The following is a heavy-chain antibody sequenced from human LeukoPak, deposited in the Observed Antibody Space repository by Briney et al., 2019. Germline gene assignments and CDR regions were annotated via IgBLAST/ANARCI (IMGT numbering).Heavy chain of an antibody. V-gene: IGHV4-61*02. Sequence: SQTLSLTCTVSGGSISSGSYYWSWIRQPAGTGLEWIGRIYTSGSTNYNPSLKSRVTISVDTSKNQFSLKLSSVTAADTAVYYCARARSSWYYYGMDVWGKGTTVTVSS. CDR1: GGSISSGSYY. J-gene: IGHJ6*04. D-gene: IGHD6-13*01. CDR3: ARARSSWYYYGMDV. CDR2: IYTSGST.